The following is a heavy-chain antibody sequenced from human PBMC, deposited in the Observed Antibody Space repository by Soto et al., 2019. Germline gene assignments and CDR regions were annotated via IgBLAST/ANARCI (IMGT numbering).Heavy chain of an antibody. CDR1: GGSFSGYY. Sequence: SEPLSLTCAVYGGSFSGYYWSWIRQPPGKGLEWIGEINHSGSTNYNPSLKSRVTISVDTSKNQFSLKLSSVTAADTAVYYCARGGGSSGPRGSYWFDPWGQGTLVTVSS. CDR2: INHSGST. J-gene: IGHJ5*02. CDR3: ARGGGSSGPRGSYWFDP. D-gene: IGHD1-26*01. V-gene: IGHV4-34*01.